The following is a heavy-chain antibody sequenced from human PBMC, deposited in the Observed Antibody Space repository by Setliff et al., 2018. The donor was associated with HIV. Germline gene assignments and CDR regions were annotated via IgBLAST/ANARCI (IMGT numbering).Heavy chain of an antibody. Sequence: ASVKVSCKASGDTFSGHYMHWVRQAPGQGLEWLGWIDPNSGGTKYAQKFQGRLTMTRDTSITTVYMELSRLRSDDTAVYYCATDGSVVVVAGSGFDPWGQGTLVTVSS. D-gene: IGHD2-15*01. CDR3: ATDGSVVVVAGSGFDP. V-gene: IGHV1-2*02. CDR2: IDPNSGGT. CDR1: GDTFSGHY. J-gene: IGHJ5*02.